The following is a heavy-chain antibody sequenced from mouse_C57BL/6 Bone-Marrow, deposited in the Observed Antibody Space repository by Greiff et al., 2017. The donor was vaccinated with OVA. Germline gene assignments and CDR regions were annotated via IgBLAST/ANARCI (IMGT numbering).Heavy chain of an antibody. V-gene: IGHV5-6*01. D-gene: IGHD2-5*01. J-gene: IGHJ1*03. CDR1: GFTFSSYG. CDR2: ISSGGSYT. CDR3: ARLPYYSNRWYFDV. Sequence: EVKLMESGGDLVKPGGSLKLSCAASGFTFSSYGMSWVRQTPDKRLEWVATISSGGSYTSYPDSVKGRFTISRDNAKNTVYMQMSSLKSEDTAMYYCARLPYYSNRWYFDVWGTGTTVTVSA.